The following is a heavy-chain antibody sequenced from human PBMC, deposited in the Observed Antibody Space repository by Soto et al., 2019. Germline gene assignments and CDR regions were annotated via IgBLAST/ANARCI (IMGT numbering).Heavy chain of an antibody. D-gene: IGHD2-15*01. V-gene: IGHV3-7*01. CDR2: IKQDGSEK. CDR3: ARVYPGGGGPYHYYGMDV. CDR1: GFTFSTYW. J-gene: IGHJ6*02. Sequence: GGSLRLSCVASGFTFSTYWMSWVRQAPGKGLEWVANIKQDGSEKYYVDSVKDRFTISRDNAKNSLYLQMNSLRAEDSAVYYSARVYPGGGGPYHYYGMDVWGQGTRVTVSS.